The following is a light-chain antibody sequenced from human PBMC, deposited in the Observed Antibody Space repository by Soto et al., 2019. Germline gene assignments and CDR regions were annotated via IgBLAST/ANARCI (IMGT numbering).Light chain of an antibody. Sequence: EIVLTRSPGTLPLSPVERATLSFRASQSVSGMAWYQQIRGQAPRLLIYGASTRATGIPDRFSGSGSGTDFTLTISRLEPEDFSVYYCQQYGRSLITFGQGTRLEIK. CDR3: QQYGRSLIT. J-gene: IGKJ5*01. CDR2: GAS. CDR1: QSVSG. V-gene: IGKV3-20*01.